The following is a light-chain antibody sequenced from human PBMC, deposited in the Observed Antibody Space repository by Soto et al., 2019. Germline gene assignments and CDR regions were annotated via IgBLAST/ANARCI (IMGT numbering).Light chain of an antibody. J-gene: IGKJ1*01. V-gene: IGKV3-15*01. CDR2: GAS. CDR3: QQYNKWPPWT. CDR1: QSISSY. Sequence: EVVLTQSPDTLSLPPGERATLSCRASQSISSYLAWYQQKPGQAPRLLIYGASTRATGIPARFGGSGSGTEFTLTISGLQSDDFAVYFCQQYNKWPPWTFGHGTKVDIK.